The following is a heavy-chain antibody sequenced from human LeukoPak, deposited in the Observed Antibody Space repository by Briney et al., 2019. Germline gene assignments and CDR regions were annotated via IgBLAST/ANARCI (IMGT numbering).Heavy chain of an antibody. CDR1: GGSISSGNSY. D-gene: IGHD3-22*01. CDR2: IYSSGST. Sequence: SETLSLTCSVSGGSISSGNSYWSWVRQPAGKGLEWIGRIYSSGSTNYNPSLKSRVTISVDTSKNQFSLKLSSVTAADTAVYYCARGSYDSSGYPFDYWGQGTLVTVSS. J-gene: IGHJ4*02. CDR3: ARGSYDSSGYPFDY. V-gene: IGHV4-61*02.